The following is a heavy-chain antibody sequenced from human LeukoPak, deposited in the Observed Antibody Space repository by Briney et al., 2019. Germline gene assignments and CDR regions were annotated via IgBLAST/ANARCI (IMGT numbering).Heavy chain of an antibody. CDR1: GFTFSNYW. V-gene: IGHV3-7*04. Sequence: GGSLRLSCAASGFTFSNYWMTWVRQAPGKGLEWVANIKHDGGEKYYVDSVKGRFTISRDNAKNSLYLQMSSLRAEDTAVYYCARQPLFPHRFDPWGQGTLVTVSS. J-gene: IGHJ5*02. CDR2: IKHDGGEK. CDR3: ARQPLFPHRFDP.